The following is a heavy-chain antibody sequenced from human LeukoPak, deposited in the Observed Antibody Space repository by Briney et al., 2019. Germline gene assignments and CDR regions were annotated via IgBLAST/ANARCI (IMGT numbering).Heavy chain of an antibody. Sequence: SETLSLTCAVYGGSFSGYYWSWIRQPPGKGLEWIGEINHSGSTNYNPSLKSRVTISVDTSKNQFSLKLSSVTAADTAVYYCARHETNGMDVWGQGTTVTVSS. J-gene: IGHJ6*02. CDR1: GGSFSGYY. CDR2: INHSGST. D-gene: IGHD4-11*01. V-gene: IGHV4-34*01. CDR3: ARHETNGMDV.